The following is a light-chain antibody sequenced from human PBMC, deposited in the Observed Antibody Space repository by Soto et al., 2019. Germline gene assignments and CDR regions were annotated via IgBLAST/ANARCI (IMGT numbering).Light chain of an antibody. V-gene: IGLV2-14*01. CDR1: SNDFGGYNF. J-gene: IGLJ1*01. CDR3: NSYSAGNTLYV. Sequence: QCALTQAASVAGSAGRWSTIPCNGTSNDFGGYNFVSWFQQHPGKAPKLLICDVTRRPSGVSDRFSGSKSGNTASLTISGLQAEDEANYYCNSYSAGNTLYVFGSGTKVTVL. CDR2: DVT.